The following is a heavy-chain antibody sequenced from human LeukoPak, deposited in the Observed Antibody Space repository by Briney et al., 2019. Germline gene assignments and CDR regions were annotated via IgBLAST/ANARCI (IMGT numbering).Heavy chain of an antibody. CDR2: IKSKTDGGTT. V-gene: IGHV3-15*01. Sequence: GGSLRLSCAASGFTFSNAWMSWVRQAPGKGLEWVGRIKSKTDGGTTDYAAPVKGRFTISRDDSKNTLYLQMNSLKTEDTAVYYCTTPPLGYCSGGSCYSYYFDYWGQGTLVTVSS. D-gene: IGHD2-15*01. CDR3: TTPPLGYCSGGSCYSYYFDY. CDR1: GFTFSNAW. J-gene: IGHJ4*02.